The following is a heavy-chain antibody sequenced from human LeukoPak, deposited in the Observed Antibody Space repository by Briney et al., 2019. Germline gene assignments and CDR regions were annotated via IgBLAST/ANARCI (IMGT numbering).Heavy chain of an antibody. D-gene: IGHD3-22*01. V-gene: IGHV3-9*01. J-gene: IGHJ4*02. Sequence: GGSLRLSCAASGFTFDDYAMHWVRQAPGKGLEWVSGISWNSGSIGYADSVKGRFTISRDNAKNSLYLQMNSLRAEDTALYYCAKARYYYDSNNYFDYWGQGTLVTVSS. CDR1: GFTFDDYA. CDR2: ISWNSGSI. CDR3: AKARYYYDSNNYFDY.